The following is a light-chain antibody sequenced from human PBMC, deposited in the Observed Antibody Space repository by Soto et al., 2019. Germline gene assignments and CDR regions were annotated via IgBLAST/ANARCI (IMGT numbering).Light chain of an antibody. CDR1: TGAVTSGNY. J-gene: IGLJ3*02. CDR2: TTD. V-gene: IGLV7-43*01. CDR3: LLYYGGAHLV. Sequence: QSAVTQEPSLTVSPGGTVTLTCASSTGAVTSGNYPSWFQQKPGQAPRTLIYTTDDKHSWTPARFSGSLLGGKAALTLSGVQPEDEAEYYCLLYYGGAHLVFGGGTKLTVL.